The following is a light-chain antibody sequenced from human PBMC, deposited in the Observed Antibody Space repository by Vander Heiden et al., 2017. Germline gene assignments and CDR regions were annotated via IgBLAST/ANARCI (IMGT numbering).Light chain of an antibody. V-gene: IGKV1D-12*01. Sequence: DIQMTQTPSSASASVGDRVTITCRASQAISTWLAWYQQKSGKAPKLLIHAASTLESGVPSRFSGSGSGTEFSLTISSLQPEDIATYYCQQANGFPRTFGGGTKVEIK. CDR1: QAISTW. J-gene: IGKJ4*01. CDR3: QQANGFPRT. CDR2: AAS.